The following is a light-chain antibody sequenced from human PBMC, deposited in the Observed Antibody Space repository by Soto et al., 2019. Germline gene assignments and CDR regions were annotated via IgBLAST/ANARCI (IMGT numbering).Light chain of an antibody. V-gene: IGLV1-47*01. CDR3: AAWDDSLSGPNWI. CDR1: SSNIGTNY. J-gene: IGLJ3*02. CDR2: TSD. Sequence: QSVLTQPPSASGTPGQRVTISCSGSSSNIGTNYIYWYQHLPGVATKLLIYTSDQRPSGVPDRFSGSKSGTSASLAISGLRSEDEADYYCAAWDDSLSGPNWIFGGGTKLTVL.